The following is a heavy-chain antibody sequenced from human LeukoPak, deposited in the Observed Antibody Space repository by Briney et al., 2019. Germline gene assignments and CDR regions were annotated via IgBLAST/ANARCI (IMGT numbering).Heavy chain of an antibody. Sequence: GGSLRLSCAASGFTFSNYWMNWVRQVPGKGLEWVATIRQDGGERYYVDSVEGRFTISRDNGKTSVYLQMNSLRADDTAVYYCARSRAAVVMGELIPSFYYGMDVWGQGATVTVSS. J-gene: IGHJ6*02. D-gene: IGHD3-16*01. CDR1: GFTFSNYW. CDR2: IRQDGGER. CDR3: ARSRAAVVMGELIPSFYYGMDV. V-gene: IGHV3-7*03.